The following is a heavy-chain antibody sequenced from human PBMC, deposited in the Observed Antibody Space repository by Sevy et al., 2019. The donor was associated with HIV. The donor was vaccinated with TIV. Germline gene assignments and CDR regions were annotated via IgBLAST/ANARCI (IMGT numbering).Heavy chain of an antibody. V-gene: IGHV3-48*01. D-gene: IGHD7-27*01. CDR3: ARDDHWAFDY. J-gene: IGHJ4*02. Sequence: GGSLRRSCVTSGFSFSSYSMNWVRQAPGKGLEWVSYISSSSGTIRYADSVKGRLTISRDNAKNSLFLQMNSLRAEDTAVYYCARDDHWAFDYWGQGALVTVSS. CDR1: GFSFSSYS. CDR2: ISSSSGTI.